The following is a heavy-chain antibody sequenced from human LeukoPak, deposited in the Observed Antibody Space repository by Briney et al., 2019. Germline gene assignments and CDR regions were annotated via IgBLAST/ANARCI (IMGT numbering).Heavy chain of an antibody. CDR2: AIPIFGTA. J-gene: IGHJ6*04. CDR3: ARGLTGSDVCGMGV. Sequence: ASVKVSCKASGGTFSSYAISWVRQAPGQGLEWMGGAIPIFGTANYAQKFQGRVTITADKSTSTAYMELSSLRSEDTAVYYCARGLTGSDVCGMGVWGKGTTVTVSS. V-gene: IGHV1-69*06. D-gene: IGHD3-9*01. CDR1: GGTFSSYA.